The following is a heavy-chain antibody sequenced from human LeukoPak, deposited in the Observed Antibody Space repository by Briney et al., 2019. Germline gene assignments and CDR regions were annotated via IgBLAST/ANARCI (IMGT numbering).Heavy chain of an antibody. CDR3: AKSSQDYYGSGSYYNVVDY. CDR1: GGSISSSN. V-gene: IGHV3-23*01. CDR2: ISGSGGST. Sequence: GTLSLTCAVSGGSISSSNWWSWVRQAPGKGLEWVSAISGSGGSTYYADSVKGRFTISRDNSKNTLYLQMNSLRAEDTAVYYCAKSSQDYYGSGSYYNVVDYWGQGTLVTVSS. D-gene: IGHD3-10*01. J-gene: IGHJ4*02.